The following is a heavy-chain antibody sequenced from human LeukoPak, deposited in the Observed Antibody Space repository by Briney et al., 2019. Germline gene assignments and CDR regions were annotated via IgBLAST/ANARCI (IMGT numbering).Heavy chain of an antibody. CDR2: IYYSGST. CDR3: ARESGAGFWQDY. CDR1: GGSIRSYY. V-gene: IGHV4-39*07. D-gene: IGHD3-3*01. J-gene: IGHJ4*02. Sequence: SETLSLTCTVSGGSIRSYYWGWIRQPPGKGLEWIGSIYYSGSTYYNPSLKSRVTISVDTSKNQFSLKLSSVTAADTAVYYCARESGAGFWQDYWGQGTLVTVSS.